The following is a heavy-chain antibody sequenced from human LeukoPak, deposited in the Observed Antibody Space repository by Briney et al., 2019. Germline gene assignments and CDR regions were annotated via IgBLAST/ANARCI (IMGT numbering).Heavy chain of an antibody. CDR2: VSYSGTT. J-gene: IGHJ4*02. V-gene: IGHV4-59*01. CDR3: ARVHYYGSGLSSYFDH. D-gene: IGHD3-10*01. Sequence: SETLSLTCTVSGGSIGGYYWSWIRQSPGKGLEWIGYVSYSGTTKYNPSLKSRLTISLDTSKNQLSLKLSSVTAADTAVYYCARVHYYGSGLSSYFDHWGQGTLVTVSS. CDR1: GGSIGGYY.